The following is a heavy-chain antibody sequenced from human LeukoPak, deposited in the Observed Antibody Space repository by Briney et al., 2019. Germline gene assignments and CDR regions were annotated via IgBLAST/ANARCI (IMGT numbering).Heavy chain of an antibody. Sequence: GGSLRPSCAASGFTFSSYSMNRVRQAPGKGLEWVSSISSSSSYIYYADSVKGRFTISRDNAKNSLYLQMNSLRAEDTALYYCARDTSSSYGSGSDYWGQGTLVTVSS. CDR1: GFTFSSYS. CDR2: ISSSSSYI. CDR3: ARDTSSSYGSGSDY. J-gene: IGHJ4*02. V-gene: IGHV3-21*04. D-gene: IGHD3-10*01.